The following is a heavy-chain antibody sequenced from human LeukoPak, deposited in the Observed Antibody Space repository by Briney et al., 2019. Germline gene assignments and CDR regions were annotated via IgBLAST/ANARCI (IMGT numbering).Heavy chain of an antibody. CDR2: INHSGST. V-gene: IGHV4-34*01. CDR3: ARVTLRGLRFLEWFHWFDP. D-gene: IGHD3-3*01. Sequence: PSETLSLTCAVYGGSFSGYYWSWIRQPPGKGLEWIGEINHSGSTNYNPSLKSRVTISVDTSKNQFSLKLSSVTAADTAVYYCARVTLRGLRFLEWFHWFDPWGQGTLVTVSS. CDR1: GGSFSGYY. J-gene: IGHJ5*02.